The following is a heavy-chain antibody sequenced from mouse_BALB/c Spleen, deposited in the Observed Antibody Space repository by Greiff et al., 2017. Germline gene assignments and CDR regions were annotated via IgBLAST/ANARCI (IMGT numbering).Heavy chain of an antibody. V-gene: IGHV5-9-3*01. D-gene: IGHD1-1*02. CDR1: GFTFSSSA. J-gene: IGHJ4*01. CDR2: ISSGGSYT. Sequence: EVKLEQPGGGLVKPGGSLKLSCAASGFTFSSSAMSWVRQTPEKGLEWVATISSGGSYTNYPDSVKGRFTITRDNATSTVYVQLSSLRSEDSAMYYCARQGDSFGGYYWGQGTSVTVSS. CDR3: ARQGDSFGGYY.